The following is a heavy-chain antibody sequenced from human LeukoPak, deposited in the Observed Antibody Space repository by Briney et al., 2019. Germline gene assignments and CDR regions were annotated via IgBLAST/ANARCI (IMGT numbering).Heavy chain of an antibody. Sequence: GGSLRLSCAASGFTFSDYYMSWIRQAPGKGLEWVSYISSSGSTIYYADSVKGRFTISRDNAKNSLYLQMNSLRAEDTAVYYCARAIFGVVILYFMDVWGKGTTVTVSS. D-gene: IGHD3-3*01. J-gene: IGHJ6*03. CDR3: ARAIFGVVILYFMDV. V-gene: IGHV3-11*04. CDR1: GFTFSDYY. CDR2: ISSSGSTI.